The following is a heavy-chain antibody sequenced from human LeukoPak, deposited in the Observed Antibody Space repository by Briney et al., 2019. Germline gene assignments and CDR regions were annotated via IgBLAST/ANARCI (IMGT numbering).Heavy chain of an antibody. Sequence: PGGSLRLSCAGSGFTFSTYSMNWVRQAPGKGLEWVAVIWYDGSNKYYADSVKGRFTISRDNSKNTLYLQMNSLRAEDTAVYYCASSSGWYNAFDIWGQGTMVTVSS. CDR3: ASSSGWYNAFDI. D-gene: IGHD6-19*01. V-gene: IGHV3-33*08. CDR2: IWYDGSNK. J-gene: IGHJ3*02. CDR1: GFTFSTYS.